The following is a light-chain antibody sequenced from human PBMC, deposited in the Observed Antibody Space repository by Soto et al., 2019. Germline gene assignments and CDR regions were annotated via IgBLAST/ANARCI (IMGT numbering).Light chain of an antibody. V-gene: IGKV3-11*01. CDR2: DAS. J-gene: IGKJ3*01. CDR3: QQRGNWPPT. Sequence: EVVLTQSPATLSLSPGERATLSCRASQSVSSYLAWYQQKPGQTPRLLIYDASNRATGIPARFSGSGSGTDFTLTNSSLEPEDFAFYFCQQRGNWPPTFGPGTKVDI. CDR1: QSVSSY.